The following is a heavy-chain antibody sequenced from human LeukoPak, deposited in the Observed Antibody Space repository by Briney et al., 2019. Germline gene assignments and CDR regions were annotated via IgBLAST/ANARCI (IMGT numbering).Heavy chain of an antibody. V-gene: IGHV3-43*02. J-gene: IGHJ4*02. D-gene: IGHD3-22*01. CDR3: VKEPHYYDRSGYF. CDR2: IGGDGGST. CDR1: GFTFDDYA. Sequence: QPGGSLRLSCAASGFTFDDYAMHWVRQAPGKGLEWVSLIGGDGGSTYYADSVKGRFTISRDNSKNSLFLQMKSLRTDDTASYYCVKEPHYYDRSGYFWGQGTLVTVSS.